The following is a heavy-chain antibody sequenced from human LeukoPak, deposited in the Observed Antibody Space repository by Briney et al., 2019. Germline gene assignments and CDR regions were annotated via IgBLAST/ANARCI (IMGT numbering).Heavy chain of an antibody. CDR2: INHSGST. CDR3: ARGRLYSSSWYNRFDP. CDR1: GGSFSGYY. V-gene: IGHV4-34*01. D-gene: IGHD6-13*01. Sequence: SETLSLTCAVYGGSFSGYYWSWIRQPPGKGLEWIGEINHSGSTNYNSSLKSRVTISVDTSKNQFSLKLSSVTAADTAVYYCARGRLYSSSWYNRFDPWGQGTLVTVSS. J-gene: IGHJ5*02.